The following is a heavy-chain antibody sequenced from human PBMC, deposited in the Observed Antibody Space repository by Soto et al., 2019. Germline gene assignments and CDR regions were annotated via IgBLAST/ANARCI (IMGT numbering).Heavy chain of an antibody. Sequence: QVQLVESGGGVVQPGKSLRLSCAASGIAFSGCGMFWVRQTPSKGLEWVAAISSDGSQKYYADSVEGRFTISRENSNNTLYVQMNGLTTDDTAVYYCAKNIVRGHWDFDLWGRGTLVTVSS. CDR2: ISSDGSQK. D-gene: IGHD3-10*01. V-gene: IGHV3-30*18. CDR1: GIAFSGCG. J-gene: IGHJ2*01. CDR3: AKNIVRGHWDFDL.